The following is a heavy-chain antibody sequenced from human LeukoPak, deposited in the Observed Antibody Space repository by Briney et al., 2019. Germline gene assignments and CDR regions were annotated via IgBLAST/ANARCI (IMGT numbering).Heavy chain of an antibody. CDR3: ARGRYGSPKNYYYYMDV. CDR1: GGSISSGSYY. Sequence: PSQTLSLTCTVSGGSISSGSYYWSWIRQPAGKGLEWIGRIYTSGSTNYNPSLKSRVTISVDTSKNQFSLKLSSVTAADTAVYYCARGRYGSPKNYYYYMDVWGKGTTVTISS. V-gene: IGHV4-61*02. D-gene: IGHD3-10*01. CDR2: IYTSGST. J-gene: IGHJ6*03.